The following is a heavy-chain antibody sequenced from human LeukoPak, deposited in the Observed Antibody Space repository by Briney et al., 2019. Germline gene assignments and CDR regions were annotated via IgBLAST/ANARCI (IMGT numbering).Heavy chain of an antibody. CDR2: INPNSGAT. D-gene: IGHD5-12*01. CDR1: GYTFTGYH. CDR3: ARGRASGQYSGYDFI. Sequence: ASVTVSCKASGYTFTGYHIQWVRQAPGQGLEWMGWINPNSGATDSAQKFQGRVTMTRDTSIRTAYMELSRLRSDDTAVYYCARGRASGQYSGYDFIWGQGTLVTVSS. J-gene: IGHJ4*02. V-gene: IGHV1-2*02.